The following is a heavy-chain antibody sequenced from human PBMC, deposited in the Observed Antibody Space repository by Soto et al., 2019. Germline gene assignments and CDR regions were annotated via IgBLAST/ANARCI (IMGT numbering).Heavy chain of an antibody. J-gene: IGHJ4*02. D-gene: IGHD6-13*01. CDR2: ISGSGGST. CDR3: AKDFLLQQLVDY. Sequence: EVQLLESGGGLVQPGGSLRLSCAASGFTFSSYAMSWVRQAPGKGLEWVSAISGSGGSTYYADSVKGRFTLSRDNSKNTLYLQMNSLRAEDTAVYYCAKDFLLQQLVDYWGQGTLVTVSS. V-gene: IGHV3-23*01. CDR1: GFTFSSYA.